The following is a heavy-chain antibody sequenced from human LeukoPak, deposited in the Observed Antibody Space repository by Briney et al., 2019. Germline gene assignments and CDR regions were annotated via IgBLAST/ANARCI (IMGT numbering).Heavy chain of an antibody. J-gene: IGHJ6*02. Sequence: ASVKVSRKASGYTFTGYYMHWVRQAPGQGLEWMGWINPNSGGTNYAQKFQGRVTMTRDTSISTAYMELSRLRSDDTAVYYCAREPVTYYYGMDVWGQGTTVTVSS. CDR2: INPNSGGT. V-gene: IGHV1-2*02. CDR3: AREPVTYYYGMDV. D-gene: IGHD4-11*01. CDR1: GYTFTGYY.